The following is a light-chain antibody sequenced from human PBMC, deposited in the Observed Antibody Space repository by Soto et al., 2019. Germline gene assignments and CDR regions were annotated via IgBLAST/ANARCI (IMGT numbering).Light chain of an antibody. Sequence: DIQITQSPSSLSASVGDRVTITCRASQSISSHLNWYQQKPGKVTKLLIYAASSLHSGVPSRFSGSGSGTDFTLTISSLQPEDFATFYCQQTYRTPWTFGQGAKVEI. J-gene: IGKJ1*01. CDR1: QSISSH. CDR3: QQTYRTPWT. V-gene: IGKV1-39*01. CDR2: AAS.